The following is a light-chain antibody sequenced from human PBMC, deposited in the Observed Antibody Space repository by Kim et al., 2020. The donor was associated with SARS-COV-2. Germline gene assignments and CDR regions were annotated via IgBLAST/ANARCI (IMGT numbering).Light chain of an antibody. CDR1: ALPKQY. Sequence: SSELTQPPSVSVSPGQTARITCSGDALPKQYAYWYQQKPGPAPVLVIYKDSERPSGIPERFSGSSSGTTVTLTISGVQAEDEADYYCQSADSSGTSLVFGGGTQLTVL. V-gene: IGLV3-25*03. CDR3: QSADSSGTSLV. J-gene: IGLJ3*02. CDR2: KDS.